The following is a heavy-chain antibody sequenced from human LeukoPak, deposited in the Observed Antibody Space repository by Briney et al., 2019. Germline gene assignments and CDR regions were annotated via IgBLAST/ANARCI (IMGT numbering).Heavy chain of an antibody. CDR2: IYYSGST. D-gene: IGHD5-12*01. CDR3: ARGAPGWDIVATIPYGCDY. J-gene: IGHJ4*02. V-gene: IGHV4-59*01. Sequence: SETLSLTCTVSGGSISSYYWSWIRQPPGKGLEWIGCIYYSGSTNYNPPLKSRVTISVDTSKNQFSLKLSSVTAADTAVYYCARGAPGWDIVATIPYGCDYWGQGTLVTVSS. CDR1: GGSISSYY.